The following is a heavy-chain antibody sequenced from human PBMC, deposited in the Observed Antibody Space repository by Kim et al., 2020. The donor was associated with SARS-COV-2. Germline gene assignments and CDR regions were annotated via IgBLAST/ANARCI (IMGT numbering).Heavy chain of an antibody. D-gene: IGHD3-3*01. CDR2: ISAYNGNT. CDR3: ARDPLTIFGVVTPGRFDP. Sequence: ASVKVSCKASGYTFTSYGISWVRQAPGQGLEWMGWISAYNGNTNYPQKLQGRVTMTTDTSTSTDYMELRSLRSDDTAVYYFARDPLTIFGVVTPGRFDPWGEGTLVTVSS. J-gene: IGHJ5*02. CDR1: GYTFTSYG. V-gene: IGHV1-18*04.